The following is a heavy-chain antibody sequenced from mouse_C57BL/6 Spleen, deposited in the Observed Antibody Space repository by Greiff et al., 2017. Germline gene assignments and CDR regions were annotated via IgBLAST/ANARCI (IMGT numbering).Heavy chain of an antibody. Sequence: EVKLQQSGPELVKPGASVKISCKASGYTFTDYYMNWVKQSHGKSLEWIGDINPNNGGTSYNQKFKGKATLTVDKSSSTAYMELRSLTSEDSAVYYCAREGANSYYFDYWGQGTTLTVSS. CDR2: INPNNGGT. D-gene: IGHD1-2*01. J-gene: IGHJ2*01. CDR1: GYTFTDYY. V-gene: IGHV1-26*01. CDR3: AREGANSYYFDY.